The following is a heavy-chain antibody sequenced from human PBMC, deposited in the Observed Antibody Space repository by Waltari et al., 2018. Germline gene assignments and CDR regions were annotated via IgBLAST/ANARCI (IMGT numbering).Heavy chain of an antibody. Sequence: QVQLQESGPGLVKPSGTLSLTCAVSGVSITSTNWWNWVRQPPGKGLEWIGESYHLEKTNYNPSLTRRVTLSLDKSKNRFSLHRTSVTAADTAIYFCAAYPRGGDWRLDPWGQGMLVTVSS. V-gene: IGHV4-4*02. D-gene: IGHD2-21*02. CDR3: AAYPRGGDWRLDP. CDR2: SYHLEKT. J-gene: IGHJ5*02. CDR1: GVSITSTNW.